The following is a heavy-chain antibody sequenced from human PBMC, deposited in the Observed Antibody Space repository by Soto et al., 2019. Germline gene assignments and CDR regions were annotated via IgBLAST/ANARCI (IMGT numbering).Heavy chain of an antibody. Sequence: QVQLQESDRGLVRPSGTLSLTCAVSGDSINSNYCWTRVRQPPGKGLEWIAEIYYSGGTSYNPSLKSRVTISMDKSKNQFSLNLTSVTAADTAMYYCARDTGWGLGYWGQGTLVTVSS. D-gene: IGHD6-19*01. J-gene: IGHJ4*02. CDR2: IYYSGGT. CDR1: GDSINSNYC. V-gene: IGHV4-4*02. CDR3: ARDTGWGLGY.